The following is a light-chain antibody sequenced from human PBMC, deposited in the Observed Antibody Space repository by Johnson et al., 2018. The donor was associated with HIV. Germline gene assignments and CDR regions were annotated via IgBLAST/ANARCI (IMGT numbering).Light chain of an antibody. J-gene: IGLJ1*01. CDR3: GTWDLSLNAYV. CDR2: EDN. V-gene: IGLV1-51*02. Sequence: SVLTQPPSVSAAPGQRVNISCSGNISNIESYFVSWYQHLPGAAPTLLIYEDNKRPSGIPDRFSGSKSGATASLGITGLQTGDEADYFCGTWDLSLNAYVCGPGTKVTVL. CDR1: ISNIESYF.